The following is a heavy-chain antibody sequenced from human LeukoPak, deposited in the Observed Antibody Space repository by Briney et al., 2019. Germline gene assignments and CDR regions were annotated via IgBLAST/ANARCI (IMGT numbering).Heavy chain of an antibody. J-gene: IGHJ5*02. CDR2: INPNSGGT. D-gene: IGHD6-6*01. CDR3: ARVRRIAANWFDP. V-gene: IGHV1-2*02. Sequence: GASVKVSCKASGYTFTGYYMHWVRQAPGQGLEWMGWINPNSGGTNYAQKFQGRVTMTRDTSISTAYMELSRLRSDDTAVCYCARVRRIAANWFDPWGQGTLVTVSS. CDR1: GYTFTGYY.